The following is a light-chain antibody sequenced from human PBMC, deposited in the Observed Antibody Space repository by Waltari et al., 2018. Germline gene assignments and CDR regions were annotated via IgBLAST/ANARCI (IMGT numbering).Light chain of an antibody. Sequence: DIQMTHSPSTLSASVGARVTITFRASRTINSLLAWYQQKPGRAPHILIYQASSLQSGVPSRICGSGSGTEFTLTISSRQPEDFAAYYCQRYNSYPYTFGQGTRLEIK. V-gene: IGKV1-5*03. J-gene: IGKJ2*01. CDR2: QAS. CDR3: QRYNSYPYT. CDR1: RTINSL.